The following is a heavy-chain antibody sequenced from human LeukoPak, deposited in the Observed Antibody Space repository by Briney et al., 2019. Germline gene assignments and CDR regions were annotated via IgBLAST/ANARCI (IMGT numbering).Heavy chain of an antibody. J-gene: IGHJ5*02. CDR2: INPSGGST. CDR1: GYTFTSYY. V-gene: IGHV1-46*01. Sequence: EASVKVSCKASGYTFTSYYMHWVRQAPGQGLEWMGIINPSGGSTSYAQKFQGRVTMTRDTSTSTVYMELSSLRSEDTAVYYCAREYYGSGRGPVFDPWGQGTLVTVSS. D-gene: IGHD3-10*01. CDR3: AREYYGSGRGPVFDP.